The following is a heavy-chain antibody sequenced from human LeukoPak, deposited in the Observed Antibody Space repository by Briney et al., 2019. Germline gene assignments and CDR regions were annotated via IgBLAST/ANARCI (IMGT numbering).Heavy chain of an antibody. CDR2: ISGSGGST. D-gene: IGHD2-2*02. CDR3: AKSDCSSTSCYNVVDY. Sequence: GSLRLSCAASGFTVSSNYMSWVRQAPGKGLEWVSAISGSGGSTYYADSVKGRFTISRDNSKNTLYLQMNSLRAEDTAVYYCAKSDCSSTSCYNVVDYWGQGTLVTVSS. V-gene: IGHV3-23*01. J-gene: IGHJ4*02. CDR1: GFTVSSNY.